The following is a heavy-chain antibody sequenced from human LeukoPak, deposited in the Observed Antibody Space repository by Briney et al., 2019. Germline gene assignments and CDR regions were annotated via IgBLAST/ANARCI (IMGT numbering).Heavy chain of an antibody. CDR3: ARERMCYYDSSGYPNPYFDY. Sequence: GGSLRLSCKASGYTFTSYGISWVRQAPGQGLEWMGWISAYNGNTNYAQKLQGRVTMTTDTSTSTAYMELRSLRSDDTAVYYCARERMCYYDSSGYPNPYFDYWGQGTLVTVSS. D-gene: IGHD3-22*01. CDR2: ISAYNGNT. CDR1: GYTFTSYG. J-gene: IGHJ4*02. V-gene: IGHV1-18*01.